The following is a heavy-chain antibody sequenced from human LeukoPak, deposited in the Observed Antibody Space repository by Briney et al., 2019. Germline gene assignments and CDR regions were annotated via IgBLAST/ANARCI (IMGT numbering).Heavy chain of an antibody. CDR1: GFTFSSYA. Sequence: GGSLRLSCAASGFTFSSYAMSWVRQAPGKGLEWVSYISSSSSTIYYADSVKGRFTISRDNAKNSLYLQMNSLRAEDTAVYYCARHFDYWGQGALVTVSS. V-gene: IGHV3-48*01. J-gene: IGHJ4*02. CDR3: ARHFDY. CDR2: ISSSSSTI.